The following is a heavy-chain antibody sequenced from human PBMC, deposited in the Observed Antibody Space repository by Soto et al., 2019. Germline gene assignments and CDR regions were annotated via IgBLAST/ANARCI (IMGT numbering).Heavy chain of an antibody. CDR1: GFTFRNNV. Sequence: GGSLRLSCAASGFTFRNNVLSWVRQAPGKGLDWVSGITGSGRDTYYADSVKGRFTISRGNSKNMVFLQMNSLRAEDTALYYCAKNGLDNSPSAIDSWGPGTLVTVYS. CDR2: ITGSGRDT. D-gene: IGHD2-8*01. V-gene: IGHV3-23*01. J-gene: IGHJ4*02. CDR3: AKNGLDNSPSAIDS.